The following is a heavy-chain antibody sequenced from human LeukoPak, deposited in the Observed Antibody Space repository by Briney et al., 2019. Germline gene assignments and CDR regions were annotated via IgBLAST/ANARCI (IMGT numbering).Heavy chain of an antibody. D-gene: IGHD2-15*01. CDR3: ARRIREGYCSGGNCYSFGY. CDR2: ITSSSSNI. V-gene: IGHV3-48*01. J-gene: IGHJ4*02. Sequence: PGGSLRLSCTASGFRLSDFGMNWVRQAPGRGLEWVSHITSSSSNINYADSVKGRFTTSRDNAKNSLYLQMNSLRAEDTAVYFCARRIREGYCSGGNCYSFGYWGQGALVTVSS. CDR1: GFRLSDFG.